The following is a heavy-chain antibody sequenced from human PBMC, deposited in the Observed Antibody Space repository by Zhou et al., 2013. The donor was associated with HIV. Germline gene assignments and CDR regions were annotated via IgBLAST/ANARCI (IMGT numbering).Heavy chain of an antibody. CDR3: ARGRGHRSGYYDG. D-gene: IGHD3-16*01. J-gene: IGHJ3*01. V-gene: IGHV1-18*01. CDR2: ISAYNDKT. CDR1: GYSFNNFG. Sequence: QVQLMQSGPEVKRPGASVKVSCKASGYSFNNFGVAWVRQAPGQGLEWMGWISAYNDKTNFAQKFQARVTLTTDTSTTIAHMELRSLASDDTAVYYCARGRGHRSGYYDGWGQGTMVTVSS.